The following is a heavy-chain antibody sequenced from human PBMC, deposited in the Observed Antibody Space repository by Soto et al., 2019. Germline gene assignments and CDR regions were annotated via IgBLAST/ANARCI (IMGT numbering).Heavy chain of an antibody. J-gene: IGHJ4*02. CDR3: VRLLYV. CDR1: GGSITSDYYY. Sequence: SETLSLTCTVSGGSITSDYYYWGWVRQPPGKGLEWIGSLYYNGSTYCNPSLKARLTISGDTSKNQFSLKMTSVTAADTAVYYCVRLLYVWGQGALVTVSS. CDR2: LYYNGST. V-gene: IGHV4-39*01. D-gene: IGHD2-8*01.